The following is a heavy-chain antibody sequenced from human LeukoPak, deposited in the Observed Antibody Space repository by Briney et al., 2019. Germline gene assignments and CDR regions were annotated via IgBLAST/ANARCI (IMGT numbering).Heavy chain of an antibody. CDR2: INHSGST. CDR1: GGSFSGYY. V-gene: IGHV4-34*01. Sequence: SETLSLTCAVYGGSFSGYYWSWIRHPPGKGLEWIGEINHSGSTNYNPSLKSRVTISVDTSKNQFSLKLSSVTAADTAVYYCARGRGPAASYYYYGMDVWGQGTTVTVSS. CDR3: ARGRGPAASYYYYGMDV. J-gene: IGHJ6*02. D-gene: IGHD2-2*01.